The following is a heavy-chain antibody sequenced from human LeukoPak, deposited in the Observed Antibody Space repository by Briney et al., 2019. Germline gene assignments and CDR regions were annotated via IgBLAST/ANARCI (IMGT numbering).Heavy chain of an antibody. Sequence: GGSLRLSCAASGFTFSSYSMNWVRQAPGKGLEWVSSISSSSSHIYYADSVKGRFTISRDNAKNSLYLQMNSLRAEDTAVYYCARGDKFSGDYWGQGTLVTVSS. V-gene: IGHV3-21*01. J-gene: IGHJ4*02. CDR3: ARGDKFSGDY. CDR2: ISSSSSHI. D-gene: IGHD3-16*01. CDR1: GFTFSSYS.